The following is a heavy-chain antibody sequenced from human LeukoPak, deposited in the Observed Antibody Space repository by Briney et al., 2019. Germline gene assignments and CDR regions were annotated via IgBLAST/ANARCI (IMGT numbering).Heavy chain of an antibody. J-gene: IGHJ4*02. CDR2: IYAGGTT. CDR1: GFTVSSSY. Sequence: GGSLRLSCEVSGFTVSSSYMSWVRRAPGKGLEWVSVIYAGGTTYYADSVKGRFTISRHNSKNTLYLQMNSLRADDTAVYYCARVFYDILTGYGIFDYWGQGTLVTVSS. D-gene: IGHD3-9*01. CDR3: ARVFYDILTGYGIFDY. V-gene: IGHV3-53*04.